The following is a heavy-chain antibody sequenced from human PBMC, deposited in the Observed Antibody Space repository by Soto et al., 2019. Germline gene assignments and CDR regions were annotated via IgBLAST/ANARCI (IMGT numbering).Heavy chain of an antibody. J-gene: IGHJ4*02. CDR3: ARGKPLPFDY. D-gene: IGHD2-15*01. Sequence: QLHLQESGSGLLKPSQTLSLTCAVSGGSISSGGYSWSWFRQPPGKGLEWIGFIYHSGSTFYSPSLERRVTISLDRSKNQFSLKLSSVTAADTAVYYCARGKPLPFDYWGQGTLVTVSS. V-gene: IGHV4-30-2*01. CDR2: IYHSGST. CDR1: GGSISSGGYS.